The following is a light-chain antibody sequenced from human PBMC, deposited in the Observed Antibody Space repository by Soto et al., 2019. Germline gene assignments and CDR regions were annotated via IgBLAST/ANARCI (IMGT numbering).Light chain of an antibody. J-gene: IGKJ1*01. CDR3: QQYNTWLWT. CDR1: QSVNAN. CDR2: GAS. V-gene: IGKV3-15*01. Sequence: EVVMTQSPATLSVSPGERATLSCRASQSVNANLAWYQQKPGQAPRLLIHGASNRATGIPARFSGSGFGTEFILTLSSLQSEEFAVYYCQQYNTWLWTFGQGTKVEI.